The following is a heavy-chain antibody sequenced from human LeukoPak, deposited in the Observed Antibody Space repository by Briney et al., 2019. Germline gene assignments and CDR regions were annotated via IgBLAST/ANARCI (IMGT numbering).Heavy chain of an antibody. CDR1: GYTFTSYG. V-gene: IGHV1-18*01. CDR2: ISAYNGNT. D-gene: IGHD3-22*01. Sequence: ASVKVSCKASGYTFTSYGISWVRQAPGQGLEWMGWISAYNGNTNYAQKLQGRVTMTTDTSTSTAYMELRSLRSDDTAVYYCAREGPTYYDTPYYMDVWGKGTTVTVSS. CDR3: AREGPTYYDTPYYMDV. J-gene: IGHJ6*03.